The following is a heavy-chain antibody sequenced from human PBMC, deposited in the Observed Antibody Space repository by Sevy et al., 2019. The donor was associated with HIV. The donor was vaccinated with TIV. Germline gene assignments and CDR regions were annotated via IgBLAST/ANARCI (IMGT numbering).Heavy chain of an antibody. D-gene: IGHD3-16*02. V-gene: IGHV3-30-3*01. CDR2: ISFNGGNK. J-gene: IGHJ4*02. CDR3: ARDVSGGECLGQLSAYFDY. CDR1: GFPFTTYA. Sequence: GGSLRLSCAASGFPFTTYAVHWVRQAPGKGLEWLAVISFNGGNKFYADSGRGRFTISRDNSENTMYLQMNSLRVEDTAMYYCARDVSGGECLGQLSAYFDYWGQGTLVTVSS.